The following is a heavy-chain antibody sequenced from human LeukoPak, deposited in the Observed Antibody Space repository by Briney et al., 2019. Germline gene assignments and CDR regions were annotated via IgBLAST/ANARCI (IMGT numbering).Heavy chain of an antibody. J-gene: IGHJ3*02. D-gene: IGHD6-13*01. Sequence: GGSLRLSCAASGFTFSSYAMHWVRQAPGKGLEWVAVISYDGSNKYYADSVKGRFTISRDNSKNTLYLQMNSLRAEDTAVYYCARAPSSSWYGAFDIWGQGTMVTVSS. CDR2: ISYDGSNK. V-gene: IGHV3-30-3*01. CDR3: ARAPSSSWYGAFDI. CDR1: GFTFSSYA.